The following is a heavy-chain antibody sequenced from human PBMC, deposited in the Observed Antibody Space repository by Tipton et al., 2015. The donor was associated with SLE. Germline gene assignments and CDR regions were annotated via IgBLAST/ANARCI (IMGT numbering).Heavy chain of an antibody. V-gene: IGHV3-30*02. CDR2: IRYDGSNK. J-gene: IGHJ3*02. Sequence: SLRLSCAASGFTFSSYGMHWVRQAPGKGLEWVAFIRYDGSNKYYADSVKGRFTISRDNSKNTLYLQMNSLRAEDTAVYYCARGRGALGYCSGGSCSGTFDIWGQGTVFTVVS. D-gene: IGHD2-15*01. CDR3: ARGRGALGYCSGGSCSGTFDI. CDR1: GFTFSSYG.